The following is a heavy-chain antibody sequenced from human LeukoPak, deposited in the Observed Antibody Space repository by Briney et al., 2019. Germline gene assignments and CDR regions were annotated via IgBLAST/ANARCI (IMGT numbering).Heavy chain of an antibody. D-gene: IGHD5-12*01. Sequence: GGSLRLSCAASGFTFSNYGMNWVRQAPGKGLEYVSAISSNGGSTYYANSVKGRFTISRDNSKNTLYLQMNSLRAEDTAVYYCARDPTQWLRYGYFDYWGQGTLVTVSS. V-gene: IGHV3-64*01. CDR2: ISSNGGST. J-gene: IGHJ4*02. CDR1: GFTFSNYG. CDR3: ARDPTQWLRYGYFDY.